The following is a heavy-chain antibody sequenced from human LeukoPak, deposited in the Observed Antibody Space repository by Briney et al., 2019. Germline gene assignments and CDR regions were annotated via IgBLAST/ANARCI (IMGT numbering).Heavy chain of an antibody. Sequence: SETLSLTCAVSGGSISSSYWWSWVRQPPGKGLEWIGYIYYSGSTYYNPSLKSRVTISVDTSKNQFSLKLSSVTAADTAVYYCASNSVRGVIQAFDIWGQGTMVTVSS. CDR2: IYYSGST. CDR1: GGSISSSYW. CDR3: ASNSVRGVIQAFDI. J-gene: IGHJ3*02. D-gene: IGHD3-10*01. V-gene: IGHV4-31*11.